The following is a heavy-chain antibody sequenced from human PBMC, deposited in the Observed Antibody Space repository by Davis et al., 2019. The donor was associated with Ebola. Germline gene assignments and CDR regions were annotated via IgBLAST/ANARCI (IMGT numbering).Heavy chain of an antibody. CDR1: GFTFSSYA. J-gene: IGHJ6*03. V-gene: IGHV3-23*01. CDR2: ISGSGDST. Sequence: GESLKISCAASGFTFSSYAMSWVRQAPGKGLEWVSAISGSGDSTYYADSVKGRFTISRDNSKNTLYLQMNSLRAEDTAVYYCAKEAGAEYYYYYYMDVWGKGTTVTVSS. CDR3: AKEAGAEYYYYYYMDV. D-gene: IGHD6-19*01.